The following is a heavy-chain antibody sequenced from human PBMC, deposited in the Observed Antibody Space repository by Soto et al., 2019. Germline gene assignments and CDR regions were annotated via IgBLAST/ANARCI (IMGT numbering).Heavy chain of an antibody. V-gene: IGHV3-11*06. CDR2: ISNSGHFA. D-gene: IGHD3-10*01. J-gene: IGHJ4*02. Sequence: QVQLVESGGGLVKPGGSLTLSCADSGFSFSGYYMSWIRQAPGKGLEWVSYISNSGHFASYADSVKGRFTISRDNAKNSLYLQINSLRAEDTAVYHCASGTSVIYYMGQPVDYWGQGTLVTVSS. CDR3: ASGTSVIYYMGQPVDY. CDR1: GFSFSGYY.